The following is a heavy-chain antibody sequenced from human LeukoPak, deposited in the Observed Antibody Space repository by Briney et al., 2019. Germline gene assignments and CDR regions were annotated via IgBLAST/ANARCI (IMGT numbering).Heavy chain of an antibody. CDR1: GFTLSSYG. J-gene: IGHJ5*02. V-gene: IGHV3-30*18. Sequence: GGSLRLSCAASGFTLSSYGMHWVRQAAGKWLEWVAVISYDGSNKYYADSVKGRFTISRDNSKNTLYLQMNSLRAEDTAVYYCAKDGGYCSGGSCSGGFDPWGQGTLVTVSS. CDR2: ISYDGSNK. D-gene: IGHD2-15*01. CDR3: AKDGGYCSGGSCSGGFDP.